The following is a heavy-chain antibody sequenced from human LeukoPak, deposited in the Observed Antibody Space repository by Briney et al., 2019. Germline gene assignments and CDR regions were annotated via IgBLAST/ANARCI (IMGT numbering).Heavy chain of an antibody. D-gene: IGHD3-10*01. J-gene: IGHJ4*02. V-gene: IGHV4-30-4*01. CDR1: GGSIRSGDYY. CDR3: ARSTNHDASGSYYFDS. Sequence: PSETLSLTCTVSGGSIRSGDYYWSWIRQPPGKGLEWIGYTASPYHNPSLKSRVTISIDTSKNQISLKLDSVTASDTAVYCARSTNHDASGSYYFDSCGQGILVTVTS. CDR2: YTASP.